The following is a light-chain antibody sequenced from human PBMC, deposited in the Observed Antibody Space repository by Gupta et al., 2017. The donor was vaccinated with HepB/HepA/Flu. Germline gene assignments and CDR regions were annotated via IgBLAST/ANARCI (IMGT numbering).Light chain of an antibody. CDR2: GAS. V-gene: IGKV1-39*01. CDR1: QNINSY. J-gene: IGKJ3*01. CDR3: QQSYTIPQT. Sequence: DIQMTQSPSSLSASVGDRVNITCRASQNINSYLNWYQQRPGKAPKLLIYGASSLQGGVPSRFSGSGSGTDFTLTVSRLQPEDFATYYCQQSYTIPQTFGHGTKVDFK.